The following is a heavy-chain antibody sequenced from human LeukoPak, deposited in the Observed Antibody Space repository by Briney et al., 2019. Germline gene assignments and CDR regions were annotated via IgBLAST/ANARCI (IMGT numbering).Heavy chain of an antibody. V-gene: IGHV1-69*05. CDR3: ASSTSGSYYNGGFRENDY. CDR2: IIPIFGTA. Sequence: ASVKVSCKASGYTFTSYGISWVRQAPGQGLEWMGGIIPIFGTANYAQKFQGRVTITTDESTSTAYMELSSLRSEDTAVYYCASSTSGSYYNGGFRENDYWSQGTLVTVSS. CDR1: GYTFTSYG. J-gene: IGHJ4*02. D-gene: IGHD3-10*01.